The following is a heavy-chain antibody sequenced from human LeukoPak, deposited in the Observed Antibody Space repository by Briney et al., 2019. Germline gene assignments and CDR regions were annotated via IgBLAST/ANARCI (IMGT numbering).Heavy chain of an antibody. CDR2: INHSGST. J-gene: IGHJ4*02. CDR1: GGSFSGYY. V-gene: IGHV4-34*01. Sequence: SETLSLTCAVYGGSFSGYYWSWIRQPPGKGLEWIGEINHSGSTNYNPSLKSRVTISVDTSKNQFSLKLSSVTAADTAVYYCARVHGAYYDSLYYFDYWGQGTLVTVSS. D-gene: IGHD3-22*01. CDR3: ARVHGAYYDSLYYFDY.